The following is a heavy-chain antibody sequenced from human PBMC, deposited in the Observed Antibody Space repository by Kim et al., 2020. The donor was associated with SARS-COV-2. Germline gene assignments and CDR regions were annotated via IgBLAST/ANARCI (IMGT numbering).Heavy chain of an antibody. CDR2: IYYSGST. J-gene: IGHJ3*02. Sequence: SETLSLTCTVSGGSISSYYWSWIRQPPGKGLEWIGYIYYSGSTNYNPSLKSRVTISVDTSKNPFSLKLSSVTAADTAVYYCAREASSVDSDIVVVPAAIPPPRAFDIWGQGTMVTVSS. CDR3: AREASSVDSDIVVVPAAIPPPRAFDI. D-gene: IGHD2-2*02. V-gene: IGHV4-59*13. CDR1: GGSISSYY.